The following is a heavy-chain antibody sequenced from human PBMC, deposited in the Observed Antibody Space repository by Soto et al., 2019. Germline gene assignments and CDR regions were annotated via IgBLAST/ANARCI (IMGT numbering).Heavy chain of an antibody. CDR3: AREADFASSGYVLDY. V-gene: IGHV3-21*01. J-gene: IGHJ4*02. D-gene: IGHD3-22*01. CDR2: VTSSPSSM. Sequence: SLRLSCAASGFTFSGFSMNWVRQAPGKGLEWVSSVTSSPSSMFYADPVKGRFTISRDDAKDSLFLQMNSLRADDTAVYYCAREADFASSGYVLDYWGLGTLVTVSS. CDR1: GFTFSGFS.